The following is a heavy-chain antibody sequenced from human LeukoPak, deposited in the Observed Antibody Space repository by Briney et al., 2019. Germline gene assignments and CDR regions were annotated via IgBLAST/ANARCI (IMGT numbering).Heavy chain of an antibody. CDR3: VRDGYSGNDGL. D-gene: IGHD5-12*01. V-gene: IGHV4-59*01. CDR2: IYHSGST. Sequence: PSETLSLTCTVSGGSISSYYWSWIRQPPGKGLEWIGYIYHSGSTNYNPSLKSRVTISVDTSKNQFSLKLSSVTAADTAVYYCVRDGYSGNDGLWGQGTLVTVSS. J-gene: IGHJ4*02. CDR1: GGSISSYY.